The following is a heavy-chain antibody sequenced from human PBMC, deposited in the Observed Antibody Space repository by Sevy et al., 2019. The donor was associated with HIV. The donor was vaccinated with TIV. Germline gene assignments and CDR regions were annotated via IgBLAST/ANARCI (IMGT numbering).Heavy chain of an antibody. J-gene: IGHJ4*02. CDR2: IYSGGST. Sequence: GGSLRLSCAASGFTVSSNYMSWVRQAPGKGLEWVSVIYSGGSTYYADSVKGRFTISRDNSKNTVYLQMNSLRAEDTAVYFCVREGAVAAKEVENCWGQGTLVTVSS. CDR3: VREGAVAAKEVENC. CDR1: GFTVSSNY. V-gene: IGHV3-53*01. D-gene: IGHD6-19*01.